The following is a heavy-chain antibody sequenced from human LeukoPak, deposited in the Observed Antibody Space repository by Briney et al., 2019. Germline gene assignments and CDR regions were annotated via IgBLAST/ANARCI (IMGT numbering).Heavy chain of an antibody. D-gene: IGHD5-24*01. V-gene: IGHV1-18*01. J-gene: IGHJ5*02. CDR1: GSIFITYG. CDR3: ANPPMAHFGT. Sequence: ASVKVSCKASGSIFITYGIIWVRPAPGQGLEWMGWVSSYNGDTKYAQKFQDRVTMTRDLSTSTAYVELKDLTSDDTAVYFCANPPMAHFGTWGQGTLVTVSS. CDR2: VSSYNGDT.